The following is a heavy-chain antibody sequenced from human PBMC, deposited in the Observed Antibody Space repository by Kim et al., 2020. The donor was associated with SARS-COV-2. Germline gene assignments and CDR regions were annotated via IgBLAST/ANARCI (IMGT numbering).Heavy chain of an antibody. V-gene: IGHV4-31*03. CDR2: IYYSGST. CDR1: GGSISSGGYY. CDR3: ARLFRVFSASGYPRSPSYYFDY. Sequence: SETLSLTCTVSGGSISSGGYYWSWIRQHPGKGLEWIGYIYYSGSTYYNPSLKSRVTISVDTSKNQFSLKLSSVTAADTAVYYCARLFRVFSASGYPRSPSYYFDYWGQGTLVTVSS. J-gene: IGHJ4*02. D-gene: IGHD3-22*01.